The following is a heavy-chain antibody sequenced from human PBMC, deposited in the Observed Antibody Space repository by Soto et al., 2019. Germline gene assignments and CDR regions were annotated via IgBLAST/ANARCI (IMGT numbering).Heavy chain of an antibody. Sequence: PSETLSLTCAVYCGSFSSYHWSWIRQTPGKGLEWIGEINHLTTTNYNPSLKSRVIISLDTPKNQFSLKLSSVTAADTAVYYCARGYDTALALIFWGKGILVTDSS. CDR2: INHLTTT. D-gene: IGHD5-18*01. J-gene: IGHJ4*02. CDR1: CGSFSSYH. CDR3: ARGYDTALALIF. V-gene: IGHV4-34*01.